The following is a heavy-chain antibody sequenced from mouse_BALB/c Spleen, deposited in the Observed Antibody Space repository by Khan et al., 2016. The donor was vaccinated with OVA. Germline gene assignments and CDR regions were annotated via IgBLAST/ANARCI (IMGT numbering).Heavy chain of an antibody. Sequence: QVQLQQSGAELVKAGASVKMSCKASGYTFTSYWMHWVKQRLGQGLEWFAETNPTHGRTYYNEKFKSKATLTVDKSSSTAYMLLSGPTFEDSAVYYCARIKKIVATYVDYWGQGTTLTVSS. CDR2: TNPTHGRT. V-gene: IGHV1S81*02. D-gene: IGHD1-1*01. CDR1: GYTFTSYW. CDR3: ARIKKIVATYVDY. J-gene: IGHJ2*01.